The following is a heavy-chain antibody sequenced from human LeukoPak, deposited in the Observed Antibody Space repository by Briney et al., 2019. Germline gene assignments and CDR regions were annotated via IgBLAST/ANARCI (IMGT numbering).Heavy chain of an antibody. D-gene: IGHD1-26*01. J-gene: IGHJ4*02. Sequence: GGSLRLSCAASAFSLNAYNMNWVRQAPGKGLEWVSSISYTGTYIYYADSVRGRFTISRDNAQNSLYLQMSSLRAEDTAIYYCVRDRGTYRPIDYWGQGTLVTVSS. CDR3: VRDRGTYRPIDY. V-gene: IGHV3-21*04. CDR1: AFSLNAYN. CDR2: ISYTGTYI.